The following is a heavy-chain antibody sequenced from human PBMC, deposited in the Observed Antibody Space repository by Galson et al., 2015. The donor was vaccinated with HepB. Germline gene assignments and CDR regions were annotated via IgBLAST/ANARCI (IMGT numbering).Heavy chain of an antibody. J-gene: IGHJ4*02. CDR1: GFTFSSYA. D-gene: IGHD3-10*01. CDR2: ISSNGGST. V-gene: IGHV3-64D*06. Sequence: SLRLSCAASGFTFSSYAMHWVRQAPGKGLEYVSAISSNGGSTYYADSVKGRFTISRDNSKNTLYLQMSSLRAEDTAVYYCFLLKPAIVSGGYWGQGTLVTVSS. CDR3: FLLKPAIVSGGY.